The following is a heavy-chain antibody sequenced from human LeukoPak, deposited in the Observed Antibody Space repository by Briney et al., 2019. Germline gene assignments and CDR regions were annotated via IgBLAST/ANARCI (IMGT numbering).Heavy chain of an antibody. J-gene: IGHJ4*02. Sequence: SETLSLTCTVSGGSISNSGYYWGWIRQPPGKGLECIGSIYYTGSTYYNPSLKSRVTISVDTSRNQLSLRLSSVTAADSAMYYCARHVAWSHYSDYWGQGTLVTVSS. D-gene: IGHD3-3*01. V-gene: IGHV4-39*01. CDR2: IYYTGST. CDR1: GGSISNSGYY. CDR3: ARHVAWSHYSDY.